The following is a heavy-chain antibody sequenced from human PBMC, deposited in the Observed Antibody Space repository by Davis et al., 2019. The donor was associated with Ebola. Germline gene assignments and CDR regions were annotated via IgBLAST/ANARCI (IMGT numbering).Heavy chain of an antibody. J-gene: IGHJ4*02. CDR1: GYSFTSYW. V-gene: IGHV5-51*01. D-gene: IGHD3-22*01. Sequence: GESLKISCKGSGYSFTSYWIGWVRQMPGKGLEWMGIIYPADSDTRYSPSFQGQVTISADRSISTAYLKLMRLKASDTAIYYCARLNDYYDSSGPATFSDYWGQGTLVTVSS. CDR2: IYPADSDT. CDR3: ARLNDYYDSSGPATFSDY.